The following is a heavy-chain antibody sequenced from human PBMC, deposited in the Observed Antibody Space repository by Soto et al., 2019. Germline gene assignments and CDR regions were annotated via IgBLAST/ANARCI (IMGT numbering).Heavy chain of an antibody. CDR2: ISAYNGNT. D-gene: IGHD3-16*01. J-gene: IGHJ5*02. CDR3: ARAARQGGWFDP. V-gene: IGHV1-18*01. CDR1: GYTFTSYG. Sequence: QVQLVQSGAEVKKPGASVKVSCKASGYTFTSYGIRWVRQAPGQGLEGMGWISAYNGNTNYAQKLQGRVTMTTDTPTSTAHMELRSLRSDDTAVYYCARAARQGGWFDPWGQGTLVTVSS.